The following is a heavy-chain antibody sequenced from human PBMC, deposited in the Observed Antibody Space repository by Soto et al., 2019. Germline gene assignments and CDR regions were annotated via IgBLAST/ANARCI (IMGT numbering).Heavy chain of an antibody. D-gene: IGHD3-16*01. Sequence: QVQLVESGGGVVQPGRSLRLSCAASGFTFSSYAMHWVRQAPGKGLEWVAVISYDETNKYYADSVKGRFTISRDNSKNTLYLQMNSLRAEETAVYYGARDLHAVGGVGAARYYYYDMDVWGQGTTVTVSS. CDR3: ARDLHAVGGVGAARYYYYDMDV. J-gene: IGHJ6*02. V-gene: IGHV3-30-3*01. CDR2: ISYDETNK. CDR1: GFTFSSYA.